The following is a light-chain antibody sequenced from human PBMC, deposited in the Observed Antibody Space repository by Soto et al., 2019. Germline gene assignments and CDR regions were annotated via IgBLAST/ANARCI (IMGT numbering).Light chain of an antibody. Sequence: EIVMTQSPATLSVSPGERATLSCRASQRVSSNLAWYQQKPGQAPRLLIYGASTRATGIPARFSGSGSETEFTLPISSLQSEDFAVYYCQQYNNWPPWTFGQGTKVEI. J-gene: IGKJ1*01. CDR2: GAS. CDR1: QRVSSN. CDR3: QQYNNWPPWT. V-gene: IGKV3-15*01.